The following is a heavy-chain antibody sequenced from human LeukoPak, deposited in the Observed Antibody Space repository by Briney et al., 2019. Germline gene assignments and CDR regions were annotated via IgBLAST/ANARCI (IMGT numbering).Heavy chain of an antibody. CDR2: IYYSGST. CDR1: GGSISSGGYY. Sequence: PSETLSLTCTVSGGSISSGGYYWSWIRQHPGKGLEWIGYIYYSGSTYYNPSLKSRVTISVDTSKNQFSLKLSSVTAADTAVYYCARARVGCSGGSCYITAARNWFDPWGQGTLVTVSS. D-gene: IGHD2-15*01. V-gene: IGHV4-31*03. CDR3: ARARVGCSGGSCYITAARNWFDP. J-gene: IGHJ5*02.